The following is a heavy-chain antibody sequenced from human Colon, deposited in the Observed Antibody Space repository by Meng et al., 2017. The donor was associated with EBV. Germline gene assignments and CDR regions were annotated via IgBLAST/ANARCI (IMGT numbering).Heavy chain of an antibody. CDR2: VYHDGST. Sequence: GQLQGTGAALASPSGTLSLTCDVSGASINSYNEWWSGVRQPPGKALEWLGEVYHDGSTNYSPSVQSRVTISMDKSKNQFSLKLTSVNAADTAVYYCAREDDYGDYVAYWGQGILVTVSS. V-gene: IGHV4-4*02. D-gene: IGHD4-17*01. CDR1: GASINSYNEW. CDR3: AREDDYGDYVAY. J-gene: IGHJ4*02.